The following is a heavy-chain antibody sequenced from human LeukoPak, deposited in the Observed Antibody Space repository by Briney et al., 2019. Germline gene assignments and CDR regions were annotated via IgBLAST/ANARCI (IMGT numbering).Heavy chain of an antibody. J-gene: IGHJ6*03. CDR1: GGSFSGYY. CDR3: ARSPSRRIAAAGTLNYYYYMDV. Sequence: SETLSLTCAVYGGSFSGYYWSWIRQPPGKGLEWIGEINHSGSTNYNPSLKSRVTISVDTSKNQFSLKLSSVTAADTAVYYCARSPSRRIAAAGTLNYYYYMDVWGKGTTVTVSS. D-gene: IGHD6-13*01. CDR2: INHSGST. V-gene: IGHV4-34*01.